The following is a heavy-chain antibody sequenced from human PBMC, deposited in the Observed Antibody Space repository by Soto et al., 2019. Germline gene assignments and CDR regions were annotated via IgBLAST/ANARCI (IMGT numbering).Heavy chain of an antibody. CDR3: ARGALGDSSSWYYYYGMDV. V-gene: IGHV3-21*01. CDR2: ISSSSSYI. J-gene: IGHJ6*02. CDR1: GFTFSSYS. D-gene: IGHD6-13*01. Sequence: EVQLVESGGGLVKPGGSLRLSCAASGFTFSSYSMNWVRQAPGKGLEWVSSISSSSSYIYYADSVKGRFTISRDNAKNSLYLQMNSLRAEDTAVYSCARGALGDSSSWYYYYGMDVWGQGTTVTVSS.